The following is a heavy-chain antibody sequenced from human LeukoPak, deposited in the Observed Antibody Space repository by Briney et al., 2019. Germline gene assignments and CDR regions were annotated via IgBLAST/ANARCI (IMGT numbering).Heavy chain of an antibody. J-gene: IGHJ3*02. D-gene: IGHD1-14*01. V-gene: IGHV3-30-3*01. CDR1: GFTFSSYA. CDR2: ISYDGSNK. CDR3: ARETFRYSDAFDI. Sequence: GGSLRLSCAASGFTFSSYAMHWVRQAPGKGLEWVAVISYDGSNKYYADSVKGRFTISRGNSKNTLYLQMNSLRAEDTAVYYCARETFRYSDAFDIWGQGTMVTVSS.